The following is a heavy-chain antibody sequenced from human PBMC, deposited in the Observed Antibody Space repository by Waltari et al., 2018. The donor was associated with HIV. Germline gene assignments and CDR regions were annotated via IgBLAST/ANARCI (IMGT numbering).Heavy chain of an antibody. CDR2: IYPDTGDT. Sequence: QVQLVQSGAEVRKPGASVKVSCKTSGYTFTGYYMHWVRQAPGQGLEWMGGIYPDTGDTNYAEKFQGRVTMTRDTSITTVYVDLRGLRSDDTAMYYCARQMTFYDAFDIWGQGTMVTVSS. CDR3: ARQMTFYDAFDI. CDR1: GYTFTGYY. J-gene: IGHJ3*02. V-gene: IGHV1-2*02.